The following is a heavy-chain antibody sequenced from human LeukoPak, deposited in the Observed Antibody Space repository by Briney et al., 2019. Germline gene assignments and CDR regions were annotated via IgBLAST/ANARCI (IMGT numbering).Heavy chain of an antibody. V-gene: IGHV3-7*03. J-gene: IGHJ4*02. D-gene: IGHD4-23*01. CDR3: ARGGGHLDC. Sequence: PGGSLRLSCAASGFSFSSYWMSWVRQAPGKGLVWVANIKQDGSDKYYLTSVRGRFTISRDNAKNSLFLQMNSLRVEDTAVYYCARGGGHLDCWGQGTLVTVSS. CDR1: GFSFSSYW. CDR2: IKQDGSDK.